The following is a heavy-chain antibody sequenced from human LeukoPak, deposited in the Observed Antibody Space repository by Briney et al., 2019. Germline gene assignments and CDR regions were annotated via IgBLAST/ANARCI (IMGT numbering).Heavy chain of an antibody. Sequence: PGGSLRLSCAASGFTFSSYNMIWVRQAPGKGLEWVSSISSSATYIYYTDSLKGRFTISRDNAKNSLYLQMNSLRAEDTAVYYCARSTEDYYDSSGYYPGAFDIWGQGTMVTVSS. CDR1: GFTFSSYN. V-gene: IGHV3-21*06. CDR3: ARSTEDYYDSSGYYPGAFDI. J-gene: IGHJ3*02. D-gene: IGHD3-22*01. CDR2: ISSSATYI.